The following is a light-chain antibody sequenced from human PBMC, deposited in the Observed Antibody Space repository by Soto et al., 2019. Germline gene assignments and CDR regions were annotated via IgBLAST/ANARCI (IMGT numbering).Light chain of an antibody. CDR2: DVR. J-gene: IGLJ3*02. Sequence: QSVLTQPRSVSDSPGQSVTISCTGTSSDVGVYNYVSWYQHHPGKAPKLMIYDVRKRPSGVPDRFSGSKSGNTASLTISGLQGEDEAEYYCCSYAGSYTWVFGGGTKVTVL. V-gene: IGLV2-11*01. CDR1: SSDVGVYNY. CDR3: CSYAGSYTWV.